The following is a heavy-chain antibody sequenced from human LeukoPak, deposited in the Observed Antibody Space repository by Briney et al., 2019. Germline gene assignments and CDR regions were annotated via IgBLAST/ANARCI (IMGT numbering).Heavy chain of an antibody. Sequence: GGSLRLSCAASGFTFSIYSMNWVRRAPGKGLEWVSSISSSSSYIYYADSVKGRFTISRNNAKNSLYLQMNSLRAEDTAVYYCARDNPDFWGGSSYMDVWGKGTTVTVSS. V-gene: IGHV3-21*01. J-gene: IGHJ6*03. CDR1: GFTFSIYS. CDR3: ARDNPDFWGGSSYMDV. CDR2: ISSSSSYI. D-gene: IGHD3-3*01.